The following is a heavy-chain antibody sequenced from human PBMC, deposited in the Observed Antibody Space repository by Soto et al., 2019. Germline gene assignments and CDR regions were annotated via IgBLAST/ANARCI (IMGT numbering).Heavy chain of an antibody. V-gene: IGHV1-8*01. CDR3: AKLGIAELFSWLPRGNYYYGMDV. Sequence: ASVKVSCKASGYTFTSYDINWVRQATGQGLEWMGWMNPNSGNTGYAQKFQGRVTMTRNTSISTAYMELSRLRSEDTAVYYCAKLGIAELFSWLPRGNYYYGMDVWGQGTTVTVSS. J-gene: IGHJ6*02. CDR1: GYTFTSYD. D-gene: IGHD3-9*01. CDR2: MNPNSGNT.